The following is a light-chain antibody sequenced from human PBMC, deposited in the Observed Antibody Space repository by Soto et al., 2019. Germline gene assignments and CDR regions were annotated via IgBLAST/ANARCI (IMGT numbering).Light chain of an antibody. CDR2: AAS. CDR1: QSIVSY. V-gene: IGKV1-39*01. CDR3: QQSYDTVWT. J-gene: IGKJ1*01. Sequence: DIQMTQSPSFPSASAGDRVTITCRASQSIVSYLNWYQQKPGKAPNLLIYAASSLQSGVPSRFSGSGSGTDFTLTISSLQPEDFATYYCQQSYDTVWTFGQGTKVEIK.